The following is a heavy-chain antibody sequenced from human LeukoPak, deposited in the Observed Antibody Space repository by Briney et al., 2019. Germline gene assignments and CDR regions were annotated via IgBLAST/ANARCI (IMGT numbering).Heavy chain of an antibody. CDR2: IYHSGST. J-gene: IGHJ4*02. CDR1: GGSISSSNW. V-gene: IGHV4-4*02. Sequence: SETLSLTCTVSGGSISSSNWWSWVRQPPGKGLEWIGEIYHSGSTNYNPSLKSRVTISVDKSKNQFSLKLSSVTAADTAVYYCARDPYYYDSSGSYYFDYWGQGTLVTVSS. D-gene: IGHD3-22*01. CDR3: ARDPYYYDSSGSYYFDY.